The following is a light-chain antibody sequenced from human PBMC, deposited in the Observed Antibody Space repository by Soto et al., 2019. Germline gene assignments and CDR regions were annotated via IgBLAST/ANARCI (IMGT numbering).Light chain of an antibody. CDR2: DAS. J-gene: IGKJ1*01. V-gene: IGKV3-11*01. Sequence: EIMLTQSPVIPSVSPGERATLSCRASQSVSTYLAWYQQKPGQAPRLLIYDASNRATGIPGRFSGSGSGTYFPLTISSLKSEDVAVYYCQQYNHWWAFGQGTKVDIK. CDR1: QSVSTY. CDR3: QQYNHWWA.